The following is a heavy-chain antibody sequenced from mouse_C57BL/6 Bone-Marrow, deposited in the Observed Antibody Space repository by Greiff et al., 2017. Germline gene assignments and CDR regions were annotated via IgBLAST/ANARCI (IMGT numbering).Heavy chain of an antibody. J-gene: IGHJ3*01. Sequence: EVKLVESGGGLVKPGGSLKLSCAASGFTFSSYAMSWVRQTPEKRLEWVATISDGGSYTYYPDNVKGRFTISRDNAKNNLYLQMSHLKSEDTAVYYCAREAYDYGAYWGQGTLVTVSA. CDR3: AREAYDYGAY. CDR2: ISDGGSYT. V-gene: IGHV5-4*01. D-gene: IGHD2-4*01. CDR1: GFTFSSYA.